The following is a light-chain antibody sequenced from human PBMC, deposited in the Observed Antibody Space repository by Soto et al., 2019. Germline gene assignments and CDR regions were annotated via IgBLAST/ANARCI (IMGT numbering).Light chain of an antibody. V-gene: IGKV3D-15*01. J-gene: IGKJ4*01. CDR3: QQYHDWPLT. Sequence: EIVMTQSPATLSVSPGERATLSCRARQSVSSNFAWYQQRPAQAPRLLIYDVSTRATGVPTRFSGSGSGTEFTLTISSLQSEDFAVYYCQQYHDWPLTFGGGTRVEIK. CDR2: DVS. CDR1: QSVSSN.